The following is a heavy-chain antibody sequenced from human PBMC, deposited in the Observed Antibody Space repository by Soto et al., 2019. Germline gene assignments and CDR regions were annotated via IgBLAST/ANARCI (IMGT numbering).Heavy chain of an antibody. Sequence: SETLSLTCAVSGGSISSGGYSWSWIRQPPGKGLEWIGYIYHSGSTYYNPSLKSRVTISVDRSKNQFSLKLSSVTAADTAVYYCASYIVVVTGWYWFDPWGQGTLVTVSS. D-gene: IGHD2-21*02. CDR2: IYHSGST. V-gene: IGHV4-30-2*01. CDR1: GGSISSGGYS. CDR3: ASYIVVVTGWYWFDP. J-gene: IGHJ5*02.